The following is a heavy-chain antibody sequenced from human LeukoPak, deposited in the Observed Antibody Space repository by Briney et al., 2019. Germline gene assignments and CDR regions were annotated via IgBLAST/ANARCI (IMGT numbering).Heavy chain of an antibody. D-gene: IGHD1-1*01. CDR1: GFTFSSYA. V-gene: IGHV3-23*01. Sequence: GGSLRLSCAASGFTFSSYAMSWVRQAPGKGLEWVSVISGNGDTTYYADSVKGRFTISRDNSRNTVYLQMNSLRGDDTAVYYCVKDVNWSTYWGQGTLVTVSS. J-gene: IGHJ4*02. CDR2: ISGNGDTT. CDR3: VKDVNWSTY.